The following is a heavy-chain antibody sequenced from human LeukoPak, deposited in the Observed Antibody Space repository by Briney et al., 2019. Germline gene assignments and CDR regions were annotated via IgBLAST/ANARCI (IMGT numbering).Heavy chain of an antibody. CDR1: GGSFSGYY. Sequence: SETLSLTCAVYGGSFSGYYWSWIRQPPGKGLEWIGYIYYSGSTNYNPSLKSRVTISVDTSKNQFSLRLSSVTAADTAVYYCARVTGYVMEDYFDYWGQGTLVTVSS. CDR2: IYYSGST. J-gene: IGHJ4*02. V-gene: IGHV4-59*01. D-gene: IGHD6-13*01. CDR3: ARVTGYVMEDYFDY.